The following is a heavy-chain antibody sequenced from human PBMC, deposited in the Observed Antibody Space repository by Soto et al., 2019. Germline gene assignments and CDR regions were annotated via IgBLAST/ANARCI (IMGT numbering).Heavy chain of an antibody. CDR3: AKGAGEVAQDAFDI. CDR2: ISWNSGSI. Sequence: EVQLVESGGGLVQPGRSLRLSCAASGFTFDDYAMHWVRQAPGKGLEWVSGISWNSGSIGYADSVKGRFTISRDNAKNCLYLQMNSLRAEDTALYYCAKGAGEVAQDAFDIWGQGTMVTVSS. D-gene: IGHD5-12*01. J-gene: IGHJ3*02. CDR1: GFTFDDYA. V-gene: IGHV3-9*01.